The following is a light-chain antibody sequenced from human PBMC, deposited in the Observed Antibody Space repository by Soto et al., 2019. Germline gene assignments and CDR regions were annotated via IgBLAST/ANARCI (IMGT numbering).Light chain of an antibody. CDR2: EVH. CDR1: SRDVGGYNS. J-gene: IGLJ3*02. Sequence: QSALTQPASVSGSPGQSITISCTGTSRDVGGYNSVSWYQQHPGTAPKLIIYEVHNRPSGISNRFSGSKSGNTASLTISGLQAEDEADYYCSSYTSSSTWVFGGGTKLTVL. V-gene: IGLV2-14*01. CDR3: SSYTSSSTWV.